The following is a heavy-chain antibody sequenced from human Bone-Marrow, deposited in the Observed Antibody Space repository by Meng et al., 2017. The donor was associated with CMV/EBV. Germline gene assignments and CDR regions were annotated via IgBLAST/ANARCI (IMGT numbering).Heavy chain of an antibody. D-gene: IGHD1-26*01. J-gene: IGHJ3*02. CDR2: IYHSGST. CDR1: GYSISSGYY. Sequence: SETLSLTCTVSGYSISSGYYWGWIRQPPGKGLEWIGSIYHSGSTYYNPSLKSRVTISVDTSKNQFSLKLSSVTAADTAVYYCARHGRRGSYLPKATDAFDIWGQWKMVTVSS. V-gene: IGHV4-38-2*02. CDR3: ARHGRRGSYLPKATDAFDI.